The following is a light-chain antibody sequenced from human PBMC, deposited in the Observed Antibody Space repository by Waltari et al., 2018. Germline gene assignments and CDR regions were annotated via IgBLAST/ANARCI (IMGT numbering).Light chain of an antibody. CDR1: SSDVGNYNF. V-gene: IGLV2-11*01. Sequence: QSALTQPRSVSGSPGQSVTISCSGTSSDVGNYNFVSWYQQHPGNAPKLLIYDVVKRPSGVPDRFSGSKSGNTASLTISGLQTEDEADYYCCSYAGSYTFVFGGGTQLTAL. CDR2: DVV. J-gene: IGLJ7*02. CDR3: CSYAGSYTFV.